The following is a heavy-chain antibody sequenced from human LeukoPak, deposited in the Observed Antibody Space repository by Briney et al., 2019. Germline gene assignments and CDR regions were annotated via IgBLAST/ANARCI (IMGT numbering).Heavy chain of an antibody. J-gene: IGHJ6*03. CDR2: ISGRADST. V-gene: IGHV3-23*01. CDR1: GLTFSSYA. Sequence: PGGSLRLSCAASGLTFSSYAMSWVRQAPGKGLEWVSGISGRADSTYYADSVKGRFTISRDNSKNTLNLQMNSLRAEDTAEYYCAKHDSSYYYYMDVWGKGTTVTVSS. D-gene: IGHD2-21*02. CDR3: AKHDSSYYYYMDV.